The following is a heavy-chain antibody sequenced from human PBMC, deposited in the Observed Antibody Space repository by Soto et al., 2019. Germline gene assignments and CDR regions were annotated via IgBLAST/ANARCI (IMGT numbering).Heavy chain of an antibody. D-gene: IGHD7-27*01. J-gene: IGHJ5*02. CDR1: CGSISSGGYS. CDR2: IYHSGIX. V-gene: IGHV4-30-2*01. Sequence: SETLSLTCVVSCGSISSGGYSWSWIRQPPGKCLEWIGYIYHSGIXXYNPSLKXXVTISVDRSNXQFSLXLISVTAADTAVYYCARVPGPWRQGTLVTDSS. CDR3: ARVPGP.